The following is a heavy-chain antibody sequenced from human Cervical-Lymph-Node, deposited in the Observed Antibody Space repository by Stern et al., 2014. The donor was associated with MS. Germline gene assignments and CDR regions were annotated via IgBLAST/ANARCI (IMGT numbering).Heavy chain of an antibody. CDR1: GFTFSGSA. V-gene: IGHV3-73*01. Sequence: EMQLVESGGGLVQPGGSLKLSCAASGFTFSGSAIHWVRQASGKGLEWVGRIRSKANSYATQYGASVKGRFIISRDDSKNMAYLQMNSLKTEDTAVYYCTRRAGERYHDDYWGQGTLVTVSS. CDR3: TRRAGERYHDDY. D-gene: IGHD4-17*01. CDR2: IRSKANSYAT. J-gene: IGHJ4*02.